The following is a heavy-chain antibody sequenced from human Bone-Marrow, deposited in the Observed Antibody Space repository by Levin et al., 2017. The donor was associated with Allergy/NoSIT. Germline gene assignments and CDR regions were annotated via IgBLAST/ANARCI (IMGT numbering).Heavy chain of an antibody. D-gene: IGHD3-10*01. J-gene: IGHJ4*02. CDR1: GGTFSRSA. V-gene: IGHV1-69*13. Sequence: GASVKVSCKASGGTFSRSAFSWVRHVPGQGLEWIGQIIPVFSTTNYAQSFQGRVTMTADESTSTVYMDLSRLRSEATAVYYCARDLGPDGSGSYHGYWGQGTLVTVSS. CDR2: IIPVFSTT. CDR3: ARDLGPDGSGSYHGY.